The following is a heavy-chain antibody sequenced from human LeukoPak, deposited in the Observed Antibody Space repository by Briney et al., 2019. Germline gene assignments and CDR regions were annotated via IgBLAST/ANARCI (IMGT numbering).Heavy chain of an antibody. CDR1: GGSISSSNYY. CDR2: VYYSGSI. V-gene: IGHV4-39*01. D-gene: IGHD3-10*01. J-gene: IGHJ5*02. Sequence: SEALSLTCIVSGGSISSSNYYWGWIRQPPGKGLEWIGSVYYSGSIYHNPSLKSRVTISVDTSKNQFSLKLSSVTAADTAVYYCARYGVNNNLFDPWGQGTLVTVSS. CDR3: ARYGVNNNLFDP.